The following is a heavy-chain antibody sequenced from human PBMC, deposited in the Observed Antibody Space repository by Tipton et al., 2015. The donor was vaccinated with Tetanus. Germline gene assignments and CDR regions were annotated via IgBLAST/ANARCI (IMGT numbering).Heavy chain of an antibody. J-gene: IGHJ4*02. V-gene: IGHV3-30*03. D-gene: IGHD2-2*01. CDR1: GFTFSNSG. CDR2: ISYDGNYQ. CDR3: IYPLSCSSFDS. Sequence: QLVQSGGGMVQPGRSLRLSCAASGFTFSNSGMHWVRQAPGKGLEWVAIISYDGNYQSYAESVKGQFTISRDNSKSTLFLQMNGLRAEDTALSYCIYPLSCSSFDSSAQGSLVPISS.